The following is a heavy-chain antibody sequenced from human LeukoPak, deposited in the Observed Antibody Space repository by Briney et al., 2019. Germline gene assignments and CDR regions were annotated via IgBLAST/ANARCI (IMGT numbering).Heavy chain of an antibody. CDR2: IYTSGST. CDR3: ARDRGGELL. CDR1: GGSISSGSYY. V-gene: IGHV4-61*02. Sequence: SETLSLTCTVSGGSISSGSYYWSWIRQPAGKGLEWIGRIYTSGSTNYNPSRKRRVTISVDTSKNQFSLKLISVTAADTAVYYCARDRGGELLWGQGTMVTVSS. J-gene: IGHJ3*01. D-gene: IGHD1-26*01.